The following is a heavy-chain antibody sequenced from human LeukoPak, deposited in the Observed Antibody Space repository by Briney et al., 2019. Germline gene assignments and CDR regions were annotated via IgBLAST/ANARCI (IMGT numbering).Heavy chain of an antibody. CDR2: IKQDGSEK. CDR1: GFTFSSYW. Sequence: GGSLRLSCAASGFTFSSYWMNWVRQAPGKGLEWVANIKQDGSEKYYVDSVKGRFTISRDNAKNSLYLQMNSLRAEDTAVYYCAREYDSSGYYHSGDYYMDVWGKGTTVTVSS. J-gene: IGHJ6*03. D-gene: IGHD3-22*01. CDR3: AREYDSSGYYHSGDYYMDV. V-gene: IGHV3-7*01.